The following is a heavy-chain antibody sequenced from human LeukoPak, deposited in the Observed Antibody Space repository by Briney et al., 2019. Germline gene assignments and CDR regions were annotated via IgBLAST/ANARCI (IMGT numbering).Heavy chain of an antibody. CDR3: ARDGRSYYDSSGPSGMDV. CDR1: GFTFSSYS. CDR2: ISSSSSYI. Sequence: PGGSLRLSCAASGFTFSSYSMNWVRQAPGKGLEWVSSISSSSSYIYYADSVKGRFTISRDNAKNSLYLQMNSLRAEDTAVYYCARDGRSYYDSSGPSGMDVWGQGTTVTVSS. J-gene: IGHJ6*02. D-gene: IGHD3-22*01. V-gene: IGHV3-21*01.